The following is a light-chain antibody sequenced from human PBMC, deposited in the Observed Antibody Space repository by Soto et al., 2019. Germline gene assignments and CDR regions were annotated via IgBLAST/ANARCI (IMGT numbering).Light chain of an antibody. CDR3: QQYYLPPLT. CDR2: WAS. J-gene: IGKJ1*01. V-gene: IGKV4-1*01. CDR1: QSILYSPNNKNY. Sequence: DFVLTQSPDSLAVSLGERATINCKSSQSILYSPNNKNYLAWYQKKPGQPPKLLMYWASARDSGVPDRFSGSGSGTDFTLTISSLQAEDVAVYYCQQYYLPPLTFGQGTKVEVK.